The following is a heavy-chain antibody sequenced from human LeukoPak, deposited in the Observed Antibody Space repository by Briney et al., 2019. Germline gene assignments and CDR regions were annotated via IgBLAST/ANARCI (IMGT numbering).Heavy chain of an antibody. CDR3: ARSQLPLSGFDY. D-gene: IGHD2-15*01. Sequence: PSQTLSLTCTVSGGSISSGDYYWSWNRQPPGKGLEWIGYIYYSGSTYYNPSLKSRVTISVDTSKNQFSLKLSSVTAADTAVYYCARSQLPLSGFDYWGQGTPVTVSS. CDR1: GGSISSGDYY. V-gene: IGHV4-30-4*01. J-gene: IGHJ4*02. CDR2: IYYSGST.